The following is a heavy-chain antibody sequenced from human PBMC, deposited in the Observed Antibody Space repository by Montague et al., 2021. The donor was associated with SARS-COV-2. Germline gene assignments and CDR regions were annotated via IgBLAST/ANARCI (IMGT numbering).Heavy chain of an antibody. V-gene: IGHV6-1*01. CDR2: TNYSSSWII. CDR3: VRDTGSAQAGFDA. Sequence: CAISGDSVWSNTAAWNWIRQSPSGGLGWLERTNYSSSWIIVYATSLKGRISIDPDTSKNQFFLHLRSVTPEDTGVYYCVRDTGSAQAGFDAWGQGILVTVSS. D-gene: IGHD4-17*01. J-gene: IGHJ4*02. CDR1: GDSVWSNTAA.